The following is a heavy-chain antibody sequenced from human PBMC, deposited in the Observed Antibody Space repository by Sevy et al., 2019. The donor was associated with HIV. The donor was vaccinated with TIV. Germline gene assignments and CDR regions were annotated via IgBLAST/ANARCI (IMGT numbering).Heavy chain of an antibody. CDR2: MSVTGGSI. J-gene: IGHJ4*02. V-gene: IGHV3-23*01. CDR1: GFTFGSYA. Sequence: GGSLRLSCVGSGFTFGSYAMSWVRQAPGKGLEWVSGMSVTGGSIFYADSVKGRFTISRDNSQNSLFLQMNSLRADDTAVYYCAKDRLAVAATVGDWGQGTLVTVSS. CDR3: AKDRLAVAATVGD. D-gene: IGHD6-19*01.